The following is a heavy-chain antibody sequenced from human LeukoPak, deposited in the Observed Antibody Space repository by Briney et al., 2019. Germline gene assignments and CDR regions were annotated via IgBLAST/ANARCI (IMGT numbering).Heavy chain of an antibody. D-gene: IGHD3-22*01. V-gene: IGHV1-8*01. J-gene: IGHJ3*02. CDR1: GYTFTSYD. Sequence: ASVKVSCKASGYTFTSYDINWVRQATGQGLEWMGWMNPNSGNTGYAQKFQGGVTMTRNTSISTAYMELSSLRSEDTAVYYCARGSYYDSSGYETAFDIWGQGTMVTVSS. CDR2: MNPNSGNT. CDR3: ARGSYYDSSGYETAFDI.